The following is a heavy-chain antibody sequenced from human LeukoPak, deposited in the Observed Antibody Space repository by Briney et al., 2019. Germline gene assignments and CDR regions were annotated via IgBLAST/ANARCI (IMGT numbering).Heavy chain of an antibody. Sequence: SETLSLTCTVSGGSISSYYWSWIRQPPGKGLEWIGYVYYSGSTNYNPSLESRVTVSVDTSKNQFSLKLSSVTAADTAVYYCARGGGYSGSYYDYFDYWGQGTLVTVSS. J-gene: IGHJ4*02. V-gene: IGHV4-59*01. D-gene: IGHD1-26*01. CDR3: ARGGGYSGSYYDYFDY. CDR2: VYYSGST. CDR1: GGSISSYY.